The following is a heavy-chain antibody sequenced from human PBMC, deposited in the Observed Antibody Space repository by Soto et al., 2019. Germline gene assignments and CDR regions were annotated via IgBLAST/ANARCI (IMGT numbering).Heavy chain of an antibody. CDR1: GASITSGAHY. CDR2: IYFIGSP. J-gene: IGHJ5*02. CDR3: ATSRRTAQIDT. Sequence: SETLSLTCTVSGASITSGAHYWSWIRQLPGKGLEWIGFIYFIGSPYYNPSLTTRVTISSDKSNNQFSLKLTSVTVADTAVYYCATSRRTAQIDTWGQGTLVTVSS. V-gene: IGHV4-31*02.